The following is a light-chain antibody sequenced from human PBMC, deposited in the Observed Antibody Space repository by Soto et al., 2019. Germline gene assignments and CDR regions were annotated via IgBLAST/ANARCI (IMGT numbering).Light chain of an antibody. CDR2: DVS. CDR3: SSYTSSSPPYV. CDR1: SSVVGGYNY. V-gene: IGLV2-14*01. J-gene: IGLJ1*01. Sequence: QSVRTQPASVSGSPGQSITISCTGTSSVVGGYNYVSWYQKYPGKAPKLLIYDVSNRPSGVSDRFSGSKSGNTASLTISGIQAEDEADYYCSSYTSSSPPYVCGTGTKLTVL.